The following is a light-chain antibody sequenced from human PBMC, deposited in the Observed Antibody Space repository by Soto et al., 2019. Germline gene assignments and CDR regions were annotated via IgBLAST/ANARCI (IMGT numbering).Light chain of an antibody. V-gene: IGKV2-30*02. CDR1: RMVVHSDGIAY. J-gene: IGKJ5*01. CDR2: KVS. Sequence: DVVMTQSPLSLPFTLGQPSSISFRSNRMVVHSDGIAYFSWFQQRPGRSPRRLIYKVSKRDSGVPARFSGSGSGTDFALKISRVEAEDVGVYYCMQGTHWPITFGQGTRLEIK. CDR3: MQGTHWPIT.